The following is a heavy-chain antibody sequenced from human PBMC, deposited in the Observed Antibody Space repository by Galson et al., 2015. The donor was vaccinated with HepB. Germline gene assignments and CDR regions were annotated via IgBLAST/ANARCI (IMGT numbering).Heavy chain of an antibody. D-gene: IGHD3-22*01. J-gene: IGHJ4*02. V-gene: IGHV1-2*06. Sequence: SVKVSCKASGYTFTGYYMHWVRQAPGQGLEWMGRINPNSGATNYAQKFQGRVTMTRDTSITTAYMELSRLRSDDTAVYYCAITLVVMERFDYWGQGTLVTVSS. CDR2: INPNSGAT. CDR1: GYTFTGYY. CDR3: AITLVVMERFDY.